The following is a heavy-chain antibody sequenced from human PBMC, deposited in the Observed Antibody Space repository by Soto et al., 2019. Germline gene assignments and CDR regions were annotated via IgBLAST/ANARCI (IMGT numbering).Heavy chain of an antibody. CDR2: INPSGGST. CDR3: ATGALTITIFGVVMAKNKWLEH. Sequence: ASVKVAFKASGYTLTSYYSHLVLHSPVQWLELMGIINPSGGSTSYAQKFQGRVTMTRDTSTSTVYMELSSLRSEDTAVYYCATGALTITIFGVVMAKNKWLEHWGKGNMVSVSS. CDR1: GYTLTSYY. V-gene: IGHV1-46*01. D-gene: IGHD3-3*01. J-gene: IGHJ4*02.